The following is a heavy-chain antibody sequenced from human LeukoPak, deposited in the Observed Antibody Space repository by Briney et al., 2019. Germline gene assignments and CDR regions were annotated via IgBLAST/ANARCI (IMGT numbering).Heavy chain of an antibody. D-gene: IGHD2-21*01. CDR2: MNNGDGAT. CDR3: ARDQVALPGIPLDY. CDR1: GFTSSNHA. J-gene: IGHJ4*02. Sequence: PGGSLRLSCAASGFTSSNHAMIWVRQAPGRGVEWVSCMNNGDGATYYADSVRGGFILSRESSQNIVYLQMNDLRVEDTALYYCARDQVALPGIPLDYWGQGTLVAVSS. V-gene: IGHV3-23*01.